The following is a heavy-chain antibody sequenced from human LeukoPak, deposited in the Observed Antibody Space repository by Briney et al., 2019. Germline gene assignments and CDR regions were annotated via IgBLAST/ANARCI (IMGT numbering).Heavy chain of an antibody. CDR1: GYTFTGYY. V-gene: IGHV1-2*02. CDR2: INPNSGGT. CDR3: ARGQPYYYGSGSYYYRFDY. Sequence: ASVKVSCKASGYTFTGYYMHWVRQAPGQGLEWMGWINPNSGGTNYAQKFQGRVTMTRDTSISTAHMELSRLRSDDTAVYYCARGQPYYYGSGSYYYRFDYWGQGTLVTVSS. D-gene: IGHD3-10*01. J-gene: IGHJ4*02.